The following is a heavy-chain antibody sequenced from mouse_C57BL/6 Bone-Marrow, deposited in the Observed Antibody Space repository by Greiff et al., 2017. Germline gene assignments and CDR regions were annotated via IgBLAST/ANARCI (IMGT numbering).Heavy chain of an antibody. Sequence: VQLQQSGAELARPGASVKLSCKASGYTFTSYGISWVKQRTGQGLEWIGEIYPRSGINYYNETFKGKATLTADKSSSTAYMELRSLTSEDSAVYFCARNYYGRAWFAYWGQGTLVTVSA. CDR1: GYTFTSYG. CDR2: IYPRSGIN. V-gene: IGHV1-81*01. J-gene: IGHJ3*01. D-gene: IGHD1-1*01. CDR3: ARNYYGRAWFAY.